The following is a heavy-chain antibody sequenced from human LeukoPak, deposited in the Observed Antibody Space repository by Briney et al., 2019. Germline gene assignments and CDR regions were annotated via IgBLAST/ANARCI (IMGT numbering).Heavy chain of an antibody. J-gene: IGHJ4*02. CDR1: EYSFTNHW. D-gene: IGHD1-26*01. CDR2: IYPGDSDA. V-gene: IGHV5-51*01. Sequence: GESLKVSCKGSEYSFTNHWIAWVRQMPGKGLEWMGIIYPGDSDARYSPSFQGQVTISADKSISTAYLQRSSLKASDTAMYYCARQGGSYYDYWGQGTLVTVSS. CDR3: ARQGGSYYDY.